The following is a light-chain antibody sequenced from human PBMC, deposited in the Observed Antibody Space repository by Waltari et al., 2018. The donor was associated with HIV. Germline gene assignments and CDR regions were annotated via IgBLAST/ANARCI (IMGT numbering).Light chain of an antibody. J-gene: IGKJ2*03. CDR3: QQYGNSPDS. Sequence: DIVLTQSPGTLSLSPGERATLSCRASQSVSSSYLAWYQQKPGQAPRLLIYGASSRSTGIPDRFSGSGSGTDFTLTISRLEPEDFAVYYCQQYGNSPDSFGQGTKLEI. CDR1: QSVSSSY. CDR2: GAS. V-gene: IGKV3-20*01.